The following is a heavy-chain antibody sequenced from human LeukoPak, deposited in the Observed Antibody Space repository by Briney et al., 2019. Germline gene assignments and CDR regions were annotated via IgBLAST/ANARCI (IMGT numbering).Heavy chain of an antibody. D-gene: IGHD5-18*01. J-gene: IGHJ6*02. CDR3: AAVIQLWSHYYYGMDV. CDR2: IVVGSGNT. CDR1: GFTFTSSA. V-gene: IGHV1-58*01. Sequence: SVTVSCKASGFTFTSSAVQWVRQARGQRLEWIGWIVVGSGNTNYAQKFQERVTITRDMSTSTAYMELSSLRSEDTAVYYCAAVIQLWSHYYYGMDVWGQGTTVTVSS.